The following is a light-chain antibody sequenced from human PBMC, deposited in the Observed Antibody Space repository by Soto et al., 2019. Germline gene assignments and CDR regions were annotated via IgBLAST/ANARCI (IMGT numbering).Light chain of an antibody. J-gene: IGLJ2*01. V-gene: IGLV9-49*01. Sequence: QSVRTQPPSVSASLGASVTLTCTLSSGYSNYKVDWYQQRPGKGPRFVMRVGTGGIVGSKGDGIPDRFSVLGSGLNRYLTIKKLREEVGGNYPGGAALGGGSTFVLGGGT. CDR3: GAALGGGSTFV. CDR2: VGTGGIVG. CDR1: SGYSNYK.